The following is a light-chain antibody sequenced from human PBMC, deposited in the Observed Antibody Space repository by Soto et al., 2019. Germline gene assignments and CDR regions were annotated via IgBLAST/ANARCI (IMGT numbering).Light chain of an antibody. CDR2: DVS. V-gene: IGLV2-8*01. CDR3: NSYEDSNNYV. J-gene: IGLJ1*01. Sequence: QSVLTQPASVSGSPGQSITISCTASSSHIGSSNLVSWYQHHSGKAPKLIIYDVSQRPSGVPDRFSGSKSGNTASLTVSGLQAEDEADYHCNSYEDSNNYVFGTGTKVTVL. CDR1: SSHIGSSNL.